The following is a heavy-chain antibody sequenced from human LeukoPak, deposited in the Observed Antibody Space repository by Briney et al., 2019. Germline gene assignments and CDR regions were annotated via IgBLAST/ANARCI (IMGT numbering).Heavy chain of an antibody. V-gene: IGHV4-59*01. CDR2: IYYSGST. CDR3: ARDLGFTMVREVPWFVP. Sequence: SETLSLTCTVSGGSISSYYWSWIRQPPGKGLEWIGYIYYSGSTNYNPSLKSRVTISVDTSKNQFSLKLRSVTAADTAVYYCARDLGFTMVREVPWFVPWGQGTLVTVSS. D-gene: IGHD3-10*01. J-gene: IGHJ5*02. CDR1: GGSISSYY.